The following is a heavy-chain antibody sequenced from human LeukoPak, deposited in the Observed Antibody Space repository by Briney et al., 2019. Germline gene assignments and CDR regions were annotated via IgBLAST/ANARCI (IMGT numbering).Heavy chain of an antibody. CDR3: ARSGVIVIPTFDY. D-gene: IGHD3-16*02. CDR1: GGSISSYY. Sequence: PSETLSLTCTVSGGSISSYYWSRIRQPPGKGLEWIGYIYYSGSTSYNPSLKSRVTISLDTSEKQFSLLLRSVTEADAAIYYCARSGVIVIPTFDYWGQGSLITVSS. V-gene: IGHV4-59*01. J-gene: IGHJ4*02. CDR2: IYYSGST.